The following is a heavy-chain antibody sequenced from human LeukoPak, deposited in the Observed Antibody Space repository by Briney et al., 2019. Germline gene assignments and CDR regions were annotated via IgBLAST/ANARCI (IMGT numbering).Heavy chain of an antibody. Sequence: KPSETLSLTRAVSGGSLSGYYWNWIRQPPGKGLEWIGESNHIGDTNYRASVKNRINILVDTSKNQVTLSLTSVTAADTAVYYCARRANNGSPRIWGQGTRVTVSS. V-gene: IGHV4-34*01. CDR1: GGSLSGYY. CDR3: ARRANNGSPRI. J-gene: IGHJ4*02. CDR2: SNHIGDT. D-gene: IGHD1-26*01.